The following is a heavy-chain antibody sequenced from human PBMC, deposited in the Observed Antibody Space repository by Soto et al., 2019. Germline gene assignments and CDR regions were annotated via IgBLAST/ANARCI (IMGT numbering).Heavy chain of an antibody. V-gene: IGHV3-48*03. CDR3: ARGGPVLRYFDWLLFDY. Sequence: LRLSCAASGFTFSSYEMNWVRQAPGKGLEWVSYISSSGSTIYYADSVKGRFTISRDNAKNSLYLQMNSLRAEDTAVYYCARGGPVLRYFDWLLFDYWGQGTLVTVSS. J-gene: IGHJ4*02. CDR2: ISSSGSTI. CDR1: GFTFSSYE. D-gene: IGHD3-9*01.